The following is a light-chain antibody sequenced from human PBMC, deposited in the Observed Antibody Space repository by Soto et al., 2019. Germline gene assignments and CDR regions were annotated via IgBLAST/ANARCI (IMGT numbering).Light chain of an antibody. V-gene: IGKV1-5*01. CDR3: QQYNSYSWT. J-gene: IGKJ1*01. CDR2: DAS. CDR1: QSISSW. Sequence: DIQMTQSPSTLSASVGDRVTITCRASQSISSWLAWYQQKPGKAPKLLIYDASSLESGVPSRFSGSGSGTEFTLTLSSLQPDDFATYYCQQYNSYSWTFGQGNQVEIK.